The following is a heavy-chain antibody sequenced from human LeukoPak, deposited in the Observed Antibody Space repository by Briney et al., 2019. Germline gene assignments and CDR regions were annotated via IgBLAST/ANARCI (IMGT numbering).Heavy chain of an antibody. J-gene: IGHJ4*02. CDR1: GGSISNTNW. CDR3: SRENGAFSPFGY. Sequence: SETLSLTCGVSGGSISNTNWWSWVRQPPGQGLEWVGEISLSELTNYNPSLKSRGTVSLDKSKNHPSLNLTSVTAAATAVYYCSRENGAFSPFGYWGQGTLVTVPS. D-gene: IGHD2-8*01. CDR2: ISLSELT. V-gene: IGHV4-4*02.